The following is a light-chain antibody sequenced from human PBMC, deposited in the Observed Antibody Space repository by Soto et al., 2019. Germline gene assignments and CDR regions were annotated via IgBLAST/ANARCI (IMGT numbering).Light chain of an antibody. Sequence: QSVLTQPPSVSGAPGQRLTISCAGTSSNIGAGFDVHWYQQLPGTAPKLLIYANDDRPSGVPDRFSGSTSGTSASLAITGLQAEDEADYYCSSYTAGGTIFGTGTKLTVL. CDR2: AND. V-gene: IGLV1-40*01. J-gene: IGLJ1*01. CDR1: SSNIGAGFD. CDR3: SSYTAGGTI.